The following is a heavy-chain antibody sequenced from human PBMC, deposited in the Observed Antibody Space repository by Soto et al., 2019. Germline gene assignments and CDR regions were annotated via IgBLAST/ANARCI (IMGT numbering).Heavy chain of an antibody. Sequence: SETLSLTCIVSGESISSSSYYWGWIRQPPGKGLEWIGSIYYSGRTYYNPSFKSRVTISIDTSKNQFSLKLSSVTATDMAVYYCARQRTTVVTQAYFDHWGQGALVTVSS. J-gene: IGHJ4*02. V-gene: IGHV4-39*01. CDR1: GESISSSSYY. CDR2: IYYSGRT. D-gene: IGHD2-21*02. CDR3: ARQRTTVVTQAYFDH.